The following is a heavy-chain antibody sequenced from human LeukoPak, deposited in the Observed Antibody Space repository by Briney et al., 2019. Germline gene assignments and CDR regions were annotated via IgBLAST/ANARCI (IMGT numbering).Heavy chain of an antibody. Sequence: SGTLSLTCTVSGGSISSYYWSWIRQPPGKGLEWIGYIYYSGSTNYNPSLKSRVTISVDTSENQFSLKLSSVTAADTAVYYCARQGEVAGDFDYWGQGTLVTVSS. CDR2: IYYSGST. CDR1: GGSISSYY. D-gene: IGHD6-19*01. CDR3: ARQGEVAGDFDY. J-gene: IGHJ4*02. V-gene: IGHV4-59*08.